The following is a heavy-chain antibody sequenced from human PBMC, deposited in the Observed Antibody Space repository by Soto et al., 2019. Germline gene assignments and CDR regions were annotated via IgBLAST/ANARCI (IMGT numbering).Heavy chain of an antibody. J-gene: IGHJ4*02. CDR3: ARQRTTVVTQAYFDH. D-gene: IGHD2-21*02. V-gene: IGHV4-39*01. CDR2: IYYSGRT. CDR1: GESISSSSYY. Sequence: SETLSLTCIVSGESISSSSYYWGWIRQPPGKGLEWIGSIYYSGRTYYNPSLKSRATISIDTSKNQSSLKLSSVTATDTAVYYCARQRTTVVTQAYFDHWGQGALVTSPQ.